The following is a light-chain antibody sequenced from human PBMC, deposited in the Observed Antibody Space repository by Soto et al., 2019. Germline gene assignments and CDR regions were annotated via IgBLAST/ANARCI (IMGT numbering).Light chain of an antibody. J-gene: IGKJ5*01. V-gene: IGKV3-20*01. CDR1: QTVGKNY. Sequence: EIVLTQSPGTLSVSPGDGATLSCRASQTVGKNYLAWYQQRPGQAPRLLIHGASSRATGVPDRFSGSGSGTEFTLTISSLQSEDFALYYCQQYNSWPPIPFGQGARLEIK. CDR2: GAS. CDR3: QQYNSWPPIP.